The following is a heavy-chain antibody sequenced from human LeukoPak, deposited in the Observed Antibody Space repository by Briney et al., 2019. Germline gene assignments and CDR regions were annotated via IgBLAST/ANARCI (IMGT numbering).Heavy chain of an antibody. J-gene: IGHJ4*02. CDR1: GFTFRSYA. D-gene: IGHD4-11*01. CDR2: VTDSGGTT. V-gene: IGHV3-23*01. CDR3: AKDYSSNGDIAH. Sequence: PGGSLRLSCEASGFTFRSYAMSWVRQAPGKGLEWVSVVTDSGGTTSYADSVKGRFTISRDNSKNTLYLQMNSLTAEDTAVYYCAKDYSSNGDIAHWGQGTLVTVSS.